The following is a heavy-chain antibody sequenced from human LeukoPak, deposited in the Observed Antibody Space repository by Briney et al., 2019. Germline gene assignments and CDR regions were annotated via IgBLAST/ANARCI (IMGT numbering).Heavy chain of an antibody. CDR2: IIPIFGTA. D-gene: IGHD1-1*01. Sequence: SVKVSCKASGGTFSSYTISWVRQAPGQGLEWMGGIIPIFGTANYAQKFQGRVTITADESTSTAYMELSSLRSEDTAVYYCARDGRTYLRAFDIWGQGTMVTVSS. J-gene: IGHJ3*02. V-gene: IGHV1-69*01. CDR3: ARDGRTYLRAFDI. CDR1: GGTFSSYT.